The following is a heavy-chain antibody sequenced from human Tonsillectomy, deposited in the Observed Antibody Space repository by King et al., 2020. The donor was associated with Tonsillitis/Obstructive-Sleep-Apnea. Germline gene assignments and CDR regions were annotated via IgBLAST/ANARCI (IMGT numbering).Heavy chain of an antibody. CDR2: LYTGGRT. D-gene: IGHD3/OR15-3a*01. CDR1: GFSVTSNS. Sequence: VQLVESGGGLIQPGGSLRLSCAASGFSVTSNSMTWVRQAPGKGLEWVSVLYTGGRTHNANSVKGRFSISRDNSKNTIYLQMSSMRVDDTAVYYCARWYEFWGMDVWGTGTTVTVSS. J-gene: IGHJ6*04. V-gene: IGHV3-53*01. CDR3: ARWYEFWGMDV.